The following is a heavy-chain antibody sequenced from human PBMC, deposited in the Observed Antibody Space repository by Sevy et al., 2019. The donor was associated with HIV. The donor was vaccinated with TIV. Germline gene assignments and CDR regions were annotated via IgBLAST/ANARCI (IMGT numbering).Heavy chain of an antibody. Sequence: GGSLRLSYAASGFTFSDYYMSWIRQAPGKGPEWVSYINNSSRFINYVDSVKGRFTISRDNAKNSLYLQMNSLRAGDTAVYYCARGKVLFDYWGQGTLVTVSS. CDR1: GFTFSDYY. V-gene: IGHV3-11*06. CDR3: ARGKVLFDY. J-gene: IGHJ4*02. CDR2: INNSSRFI.